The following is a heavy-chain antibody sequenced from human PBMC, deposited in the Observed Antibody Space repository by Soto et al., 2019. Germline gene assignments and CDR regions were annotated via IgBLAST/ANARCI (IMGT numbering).Heavy chain of an antibody. CDR1: GDSVSSNSAA. CDR2: TYYRSKWYN. J-gene: IGHJ6*03. Sequence: SQTLSLTCAISGDSVSSNSAALNWIRQSPSRGLEWLGRTYYRSKWYNDYAVSVKSRITINPDTSKNQFSLQLNSVTPEDTAVYYCARTLEGGTTTYYYYYMDVWGKGTTVTVSS. CDR3: ARTLEGGTTTYYYYYMDV. D-gene: IGHD1-7*01. V-gene: IGHV6-1*01.